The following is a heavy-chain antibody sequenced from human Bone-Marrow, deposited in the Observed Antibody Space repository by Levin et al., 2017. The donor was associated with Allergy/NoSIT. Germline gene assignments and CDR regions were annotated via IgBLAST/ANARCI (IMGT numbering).Heavy chain of an antibody. D-gene: IGHD4-17*01. CDR2: IKQDGSEK. CDR1: GFTFSSYW. CDR3: ARVRIYGDYDTGAFDI. J-gene: IGHJ3*02. Sequence: GGSLRLSCAASGFTFSSYWMSWVRQAPGKGLEWVANIKQDGSEKYYVDSVKGRFTISRDNAKNSLYLQMNSLRAEDTAVYYCARVRIYGDYDTGAFDIWGQGTMVTVSS. V-gene: IGHV3-7*03.